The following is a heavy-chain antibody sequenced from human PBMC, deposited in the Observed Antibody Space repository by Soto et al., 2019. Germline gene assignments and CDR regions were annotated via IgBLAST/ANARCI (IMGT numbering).Heavy chain of an antibody. CDR2: IYQSGVT. Sequence: SETLSLTCAVSGGSISSGGHSWSWIRQPPGKALQWIGFIYQSGVTSYNPSLASRVSISLDRSNNQCSLKLKSVTAADTAVYFCAGMPYTSGLRFDPWGPGTLVTVSS. CDR1: GGSISSGGHS. CDR3: AGMPYTSGLRFDP. V-gene: IGHV4-30-2*01. J-gene: IGHJ5*02. D-gene: IGHD6-19*01.